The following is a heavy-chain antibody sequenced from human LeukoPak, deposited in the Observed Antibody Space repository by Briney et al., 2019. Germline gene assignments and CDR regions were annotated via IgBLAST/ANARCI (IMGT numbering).Heavy chain of an antibody. CDR2: ISYDGSNK. J-gene: IGHJ4*02. V-gene: IGHV3-30*18. Sequence: SGGSLRLSCATSGFTFSSYGMRWVRQAPGKGLEWVAVISYDGSNKYYADSVKGRFTISRDNSKNTLYVQMNSLRAEDTAVYYCAKDRAYYSDSSGYYLVRAYDYWGQGTLVTVSS. CDR1: GFTFSSYG. D-gene: IGHD3-22*01. CDR3: AKDRAYYSDSSGYYLVRAYDY.